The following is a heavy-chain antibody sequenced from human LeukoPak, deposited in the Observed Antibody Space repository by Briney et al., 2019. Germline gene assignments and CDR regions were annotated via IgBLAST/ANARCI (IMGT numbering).Heavy chain of an antibody. D-gene: IGHD6-19*01. Sequence: PGGSLRLSCATSGFTFSSYAMSWVRQAPGKGLEWVSAISGSGGSTYYADSVKGRFTISRDNSKNTLYLQMNSLRAEDTAVYYCAKDVIQQWLVGALGGWGQGTLVTVSS. CDR1: GFTFSSYA. CDR2: ISGSGGST. CDR3: AKDVIQQWLVGALGG. V-gene: IGHV3-23*01. J-gene: IGHJ4*02.